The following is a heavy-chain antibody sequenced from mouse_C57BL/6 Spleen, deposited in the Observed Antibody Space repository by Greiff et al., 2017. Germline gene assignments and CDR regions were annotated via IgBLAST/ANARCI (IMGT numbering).Heavy chain of an antibody. V-gene: IGHV1-4*01. CDR3: ARPTVVAHWYFDV. CDR1: GYTFTSYT. D-gene: IGHD1-1*01. J-gene: IGHJ1*03. Sequence: VQLQQSGAELARPGASVKMSCKASGYTFTSYTMHWVKQRPGQGLEWIGYINPSSGYTKYNQKFKDKATLTADKSSSTAYMQRSSLTSEDSAVYDCARPTVVAHWYFDVWGTGTTVTVSS. CDR2: INPSSGYT.